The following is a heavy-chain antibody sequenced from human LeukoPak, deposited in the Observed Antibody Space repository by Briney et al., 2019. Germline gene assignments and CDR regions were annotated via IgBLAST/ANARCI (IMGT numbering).Heavy chain of an antibody. J-gene: IGHJ4*02. V-gene: IGHV1-46*01. CDR1: GYTFTSYY. D-gene: IGHD5-12*01. CDR2: INPSGGST. CDR3: AKQGATRGYDY. Sequence: ASVKVSCKASGYTFTSYYMHWVRQAPGQGLEWMGIINPSGGSTSYAQKFQGRVTMTRDTSTSTVYMELSSLRSEDTAVYYCAKQGATRGYDYWGQGTLVTVSS.